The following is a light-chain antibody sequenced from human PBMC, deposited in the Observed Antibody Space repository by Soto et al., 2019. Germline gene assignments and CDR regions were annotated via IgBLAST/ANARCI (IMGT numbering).Light chain of an antibody. CDR3: QHYAGGSRIT. CDR1: QSVSSR. V-gene: IGKV3-20*01. Sequence: EIVLTHSSRTLSFSPGARANIXCRASQSVSSRLAWYQQKPGQAPRLLISGASSRATGIPDRFSGSGFGTDFTLTISRLEPEDLALYYCQHYAGGSRITFGQGTRLEIK. CDR2: GAS. J-gene: IGKJ5*01.